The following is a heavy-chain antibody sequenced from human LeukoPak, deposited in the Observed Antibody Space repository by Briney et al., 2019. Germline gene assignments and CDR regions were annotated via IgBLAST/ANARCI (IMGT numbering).Heavy chain of an antibody. Sequence: SETLSLTCTISGGSVSDYYWSWIRQSPGKGLEWIGYIYYTGSTTYNPSLKSRVTMSADTSKNQFSLNLKSVTAADTAIYYCAREGLAARRGAFDIWGQGTVVSVSS. V-gene: IGHV4-59*02. CDR3: AREGLAARRGAFDI. J-gene: IGHJ3*02. D-gene: IGHD6-6*01. CDR2: IYYTGST. CDR1: GGSVSDYY.